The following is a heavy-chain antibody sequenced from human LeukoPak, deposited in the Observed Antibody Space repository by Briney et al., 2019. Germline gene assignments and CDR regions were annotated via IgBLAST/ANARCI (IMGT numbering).Heavy chain of an antibody. D-gene: IGHD6-6*01. V-gene: IGHV3-23*01. CDR3: AGGYSSSSEPPYYYYGMDV. CDR1: GFTFSSYA. Sequence: PGGSLRLSCAASGFTFSSYAMSWVRRAPGKGLEWVSAISGSGGSTYYADSVKGRFTISRDNSKNTLYLQMNSLRAEDTAVYYCAGGYSSSSEPPYYYYGMDVWGQGTTVTVSS. J-gene: IGHJ6*02. CDR2: ISGSGGST.